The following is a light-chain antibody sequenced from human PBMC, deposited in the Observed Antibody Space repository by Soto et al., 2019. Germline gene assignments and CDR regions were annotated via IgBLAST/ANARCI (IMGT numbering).Light chain of an antibody. V-gene: IGKV1-39*01. Sequence: DIQMTQSPSSLSASVGDRVTITCRASQSISSYLNWYQQKPGKAPKLLIYAASTLQSGVPSRFSGTASGTDFTLTINSLQPEDFATYYCQQFNNWPVTFGPGTKEDI. CDR2: AAS. CDR1: QSISSY. CDR3: QQFNNWPVT. J-gene: IGKJ3*01.